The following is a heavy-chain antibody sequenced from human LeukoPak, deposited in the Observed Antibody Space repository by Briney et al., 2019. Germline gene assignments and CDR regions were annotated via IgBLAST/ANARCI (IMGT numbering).Heavy chain of an antibody. CDR2: INPNSGGT. Sequence: ASVKVSCKASGYTFTGYYRHWVRQAPGQGLEGMGWINPNSGGTNYAQKFQCRVTMTRDTYISTAYMELSRLRSDDRAVNYCARDHDRVWFGEQKAEYFQHWGQGTLVTVSS. J-gene: IGHJ1*01. D-gene: IGHD3-10*01. CDR3: ARDHDRVWFGEQKAEYFQH. CDR1: GYTFTGYY. V-gene: IGHV1-2*02.